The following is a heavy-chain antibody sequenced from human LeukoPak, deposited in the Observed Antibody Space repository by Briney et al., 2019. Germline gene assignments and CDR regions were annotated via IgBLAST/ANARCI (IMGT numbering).Heavy chain of an antibody. J-gene: IGHJ6*03. CDR2: ISSSGGTI. V-gene: IGHV3-11*04. CDR1: GFTFSDYY. Sequence: GGSLRLSCAASGFTFSDYYMSWLRQAPGKGLEWVSYISSSGGTIYYADSVKGRFTISRDNAKNSLYLQMNSLRAEDTAVYYCASRFFDWLGYHYYMDVWGKGTTVTISS. CDR3: ASRFFDWLGYHYYMDV. D-gene: IGHD3-9*01.